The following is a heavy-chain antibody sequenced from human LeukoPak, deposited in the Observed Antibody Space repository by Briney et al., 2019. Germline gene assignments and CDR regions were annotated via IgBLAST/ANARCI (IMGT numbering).Heavy chain of an antibody. CDR3: ARDPGDYYDSSGYYYPY. V-gene: IGHV3-48*03. J-gene: IGHJ4*02. Sequence: PGGSLRLSCAASGFTFSSYEMNWVRQAPGKGREWVSYIISSGSTIYYADSVKGRFTISRDNAKNSLYLQMNSLRAEDTAVYYCARDPGDYYDSSGYYYPYWGQGTLVTVSS. D-gene: IGHD3-22*01. CDR1: GFTFSSYE. CDR2: IISSGSTI.